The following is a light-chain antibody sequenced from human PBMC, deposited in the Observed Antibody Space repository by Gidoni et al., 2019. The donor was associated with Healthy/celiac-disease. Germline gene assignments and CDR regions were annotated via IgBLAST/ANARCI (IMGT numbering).Light chain of an antibody. CDR3: QQSYSALT. CDR2: ASS. V-gene: IGKV1-39*01. CDR1: QSISSS. J-gene: IGKJ4*01. Sequence: DIQMNQSPSALSAAIGDRVTITCRASQSISSSFDWYQQKTGKAPKLLLYASSILQGGVPSRFSSSGSRTDFTLTISSLQPEDFASYYYQQSYSALTFGGXTKVEIK.